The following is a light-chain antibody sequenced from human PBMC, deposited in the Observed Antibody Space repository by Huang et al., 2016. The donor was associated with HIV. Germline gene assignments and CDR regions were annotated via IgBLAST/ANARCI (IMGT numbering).Light chain of an antibody. Sequence: IVLTQSPATLSWYLGERVTLSCRASQSISNHLAWYQQRPGQAPRLLIYDASNRVAGVPARFSGSGSGTDFTLTISSLEPEDFALYYCQQHHSWLTFGRGTKLEVK. J-gene: IGKJ4*01. CDR1: QSISNH. CDR2: DAS. CDR3: QQHHSWLT. V-gene: IGKV3-11*01.